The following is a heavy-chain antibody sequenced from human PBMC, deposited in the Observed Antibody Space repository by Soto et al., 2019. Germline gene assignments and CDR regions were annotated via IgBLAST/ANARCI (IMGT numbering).Heavy chain of an antibody. V-gene: IGHV4-39*01. D-gene: IGHD3-22*01. CDR2: IYYSGST. CDR3: MLGSGWKDFDY. Sequence: PSETLSLTCTVSGGSISGSSYYWGWIRQPPGKGLEWIGNIYYSGSTYYNPSLKSRVTMSVDTSKNQFSLKLSSVTAADTAVYYCMLGSGWKDFDYWGQGTLVTSPQ. CDR1: GGSISGSSYY. J-gene: IGHJ4*02.